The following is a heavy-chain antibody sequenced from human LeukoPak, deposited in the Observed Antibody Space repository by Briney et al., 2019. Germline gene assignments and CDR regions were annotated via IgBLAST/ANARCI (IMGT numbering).Heavy chain of an antibody. CDR3: ARDDNGAPIDY. J-gene: IGHJ4*02. V-gene: IGHV3-48*03. D-gene: IGHD4-17*01. Sequence: GGSLRLSCAASGFTFSSYEMNWVRQAPGKGLEWVSYISSSGSTIYYADSVKGRFTVSRDNAKNSLSLQMNSLRAEDTAVYYCARDDNGAPIDYWGQGTLVTVSS. CDR2: ISSSGSTI. CDR1: GFTFSSYE.